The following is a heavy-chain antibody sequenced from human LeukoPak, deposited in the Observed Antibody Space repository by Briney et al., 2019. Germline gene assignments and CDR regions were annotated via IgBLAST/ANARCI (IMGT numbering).Heavy chain of an antibody. CDR3: ARGKVWGYWYFGL. D-gene: IGHD2-8*01. CDR2: INHSGST. CDR1: GRSFSGYY. V-gene: IGHV4-34*01. J-gene: IGHJ2*01. Sequence: PSEPLSLTCALYGRSFSGYYWSWIRQPPGKGLECIGEINHSGSTNYNPSLKRRVTISVDTSKNQFSLTLSSVTAGDKAVYYCARGKVWGYWYFGLWGRGTLGTVSS.